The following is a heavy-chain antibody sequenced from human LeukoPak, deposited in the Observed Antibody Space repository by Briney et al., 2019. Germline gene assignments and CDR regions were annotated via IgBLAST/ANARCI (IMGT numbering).Heavy chain of an antibody. V-gene: IGHV4-39*07. CDR1: GGSISSSSYY. CDR3: ARDGGYSSSWYYFDY. D-gene: IGHD6-13*01. Sequence: SETLSLTCTVSGGSISSSSYYWGWIRQPPGKGLEWIGSIYYSGSTYYNPSLKSRVTISVDTSKNQFSLKLSSVTAADTAVYYCARDGGYSSSWYYFDYWGQGTLVTVSS. J-gene: IGHJ4*02. CDR2: IYYSGST.